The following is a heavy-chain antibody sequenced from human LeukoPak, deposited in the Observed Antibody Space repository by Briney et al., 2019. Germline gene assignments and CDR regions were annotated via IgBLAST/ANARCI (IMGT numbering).Heavy chain of an antibody. Sequence: ASVKVSCKASGYTFIGYYMHWVRQAPGQGLEWMGWISPNSGGTNYAQKFQGRVTMTRDTSISTAYMELSRLRSDDTAVYYCARERALGYCTNGVCPYFDYWGQRTLVTVSS. CDR2: ISPNSGGT. CDR1: GYTFIGYY. V-gene: IGHV1-2*02. CDR3: ARERALGYCTNGVCPYFDY. J-gene: IGHJ4*02. D-gene: IGHD2-8*01.